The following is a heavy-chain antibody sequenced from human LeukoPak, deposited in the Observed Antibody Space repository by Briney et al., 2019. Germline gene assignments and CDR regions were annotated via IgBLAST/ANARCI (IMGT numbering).Heavy chain of an antibody. V-gene: IGHV3-74*03. CDR3: ARVAVGRYDFDY. CDR1: GFTFSSYW. D-gene: IGHD1-26*01. J-gene: IGHJ4*02. Sequence: PGGSLRLSCEDSGFTFSSYWMLWVRQAPGKGLVWVSRINPDGRTITYADSVKGRFTISRDNAKNTLYLQMNSLRVEDTAVYYCARVAVGRYDFDYRGQGTLVTVSS. CDR2: INPDGRTI.